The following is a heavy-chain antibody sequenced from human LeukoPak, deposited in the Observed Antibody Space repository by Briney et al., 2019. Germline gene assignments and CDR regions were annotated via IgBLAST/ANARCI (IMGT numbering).Heavy chain of an antibody. Sequence: GWSLRLSYAASGFTFSNAWMSWVRQAPGKGLEWVGRIKSKTDGGTTDYAAPVKDRFTISRDDSKNTLYLQMYSLKTEDTAVYYCTTLSGSSDTWGQGTLVTVSS. CDR1: GFTFSNAW. J-gene: IGHJ4*02. CDR2: IKSKTDGGTT. CDR3: TTLSGSSDT. D-gene: IGHD1-26*01. V-gene: IGHV3-15*01.